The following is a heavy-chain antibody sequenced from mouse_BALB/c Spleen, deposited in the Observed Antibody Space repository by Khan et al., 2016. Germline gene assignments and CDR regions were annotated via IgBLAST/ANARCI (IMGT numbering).Heavy chain of an antibody. CDR3: ARYRPHWYFDV. Sequence: EVKLEESGGGLVKPGGSLKLSCAASGFTFSSYTMSWVRQTPEKRLEWVATISSDGGNTYFPDSVKGRFTISRDNAKNNLYLQMSSLRSEDTALYYCARYRPHWYFDVWGAGTTVTVSS. CDR2: ISSDGGNT. J-gene: IGHJ1*01. V-gene: IGHV5-9*03. CDR1: GFTFSSYT.